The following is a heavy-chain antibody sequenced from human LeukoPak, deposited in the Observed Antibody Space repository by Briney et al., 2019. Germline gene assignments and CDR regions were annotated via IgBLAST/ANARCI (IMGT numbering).Heavy chain of an antibody. V-gene: IGHV4-34*01. J-gene: IGHJ6*02. Sequence: SETLSLTCAVYGGSFSGYYWSWIRQPPGKGLEWIGEINHSGSTNYNPSLKSRVTISVDTSKNQFSLKLSSVTAAGTAVYYCARFPSYCSSTSCYRSLSYYYYGMDVWGQGTTVTVSS. CDR3: ARFPSYCSSTSCYRSLSYYYYGMDV. CDR2: INHSGST. D-gene: IGHD2-2*01. CDR1: GGSFSGYY.